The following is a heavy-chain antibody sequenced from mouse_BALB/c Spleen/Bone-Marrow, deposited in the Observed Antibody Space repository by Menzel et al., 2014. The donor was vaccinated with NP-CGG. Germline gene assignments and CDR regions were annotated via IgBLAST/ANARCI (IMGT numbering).Heavy chain of an antibody. CDR3: ARATTAGFAY. V-gene: IGHV1S29*02. D-gene: IGHD1-2*01. Sequence: VQLQQSGPELVKPGASVKISFRASGYTFTDYNMHWVKQSHGKSLEWIGYIYPYNGGTGYNQKFKSKATLTVDNSSSTAYMELRSLTSEDSAVYYCARATTAGFAYWGQGTLVTVSA. CDR2: IYPYNGGT. J-gene: IGHJ3*01. CDR1: GYTFTDYN.